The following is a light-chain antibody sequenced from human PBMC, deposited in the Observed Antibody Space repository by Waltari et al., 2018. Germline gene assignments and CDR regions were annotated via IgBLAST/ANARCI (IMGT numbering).Light chain of an antibody. V-gene: IGKV1-9*01. CDR1: QGVSSY. CDR3: QQLNSFPPT. Sequence: DIQLTQSPSFLSASVGDRVTITCRASQGVSSYLAWYQQKPGTAPKLLLYAASTLQSGVPSRFSGSGSGTEFTLTISSLQLEDCAAYYCQQLNSFPPTFGPGTKVDIK. J-gene: IGKJ3*01. CDR2: AAS.